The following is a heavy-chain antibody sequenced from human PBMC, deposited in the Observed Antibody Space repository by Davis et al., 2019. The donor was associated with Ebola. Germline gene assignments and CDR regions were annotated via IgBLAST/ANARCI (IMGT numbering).Heavy chain of an antibody. Sequence: ASVKVSCKASGYTFSNYGITWVRQVSGQGLEWMGWINSNKGNTNYEQKLQGRITMTTDTSTCTAFVELSSLRSDDTAVYYCARMPPDYGDAFDIWGKGTMVTVSS. J-gene: IGHJ3*02. CDR3: ARMPPDYGDAFDI. D-gene: IGHD4-17*01. V-gene: IGHV1-18*01. CDR2: INSNKGNT. CDR1: GYTFSNYG.